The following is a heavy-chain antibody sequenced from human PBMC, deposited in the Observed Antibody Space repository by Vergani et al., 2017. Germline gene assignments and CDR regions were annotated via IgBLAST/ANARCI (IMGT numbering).Heavy chain of an antibody. J-gene: IGHJ3*01. D-gene: IGHD6-13*01. CDR1: GYTLNTYD. CDR2: MNPNSGNT. CDR3: ARAPFRITAAEDYAFDV. V-gene: IGHV1-8*02. Sequence: QVQLVQSGAEVKAPGGSVQVSCKASGYTLNTYDINWVRQAAGQGLEWMGWMNPNSGNTGYAQKFQGRVTMTSITSIGTAYMGLSGLTSDDTAVYYCARAPFRITAAEDYAFDVWGQGTLVAVSS.